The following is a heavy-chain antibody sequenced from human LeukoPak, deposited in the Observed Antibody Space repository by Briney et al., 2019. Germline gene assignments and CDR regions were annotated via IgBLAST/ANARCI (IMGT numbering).Heavy chain of an antibody. D-gene: IGHD3-10*01. J-gene: IGHJ4*02. V-gene: IGHV4-59*01. CDR3: ARAIITMVRGVIDPLFDY. CDR2: IDYAGRT. Sequence: SETLSLTCTVSGGSISRDYWSWIRQLPGKGLEWIGYIDYAGRTNYNPSLKSRVTISVDTSKNQFSLKLSSVTAADTAVYYCARAIITMVRGVIDPLFDYWGQGTLVTVSS. CDR1: GGSISRDY.